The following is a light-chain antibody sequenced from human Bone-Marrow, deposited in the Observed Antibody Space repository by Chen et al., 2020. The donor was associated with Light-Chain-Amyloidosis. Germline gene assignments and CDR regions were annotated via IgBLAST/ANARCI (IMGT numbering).Light chain of an antibody. Sequence: SSALTQPSSVSAAPGQTATIACGGNNIGSTSVHWYQQTPGQAPLLVVYDARDRPSGIPERLSGSNSGNTATLTISRVEAGDEADYYCQVWDRSSDRPVFGGGTKLTVL. CDR3: QVWDRSSDRPV. J-gene: IGLJ3*02. V-gene: IGLV3-21*02. CDR1: NIGSTS. CDR2: DAR.